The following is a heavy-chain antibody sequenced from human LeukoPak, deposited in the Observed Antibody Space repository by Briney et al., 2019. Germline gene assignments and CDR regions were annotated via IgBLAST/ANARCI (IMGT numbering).Heavy chain of an antibody. V-gene: IGHV3-23*01. Sequence: GGSLRLSCAASGFTFSSYAMSWVRQAPGKGLDWVSAISGSGGSTYYADSVKGRFTISRDNSKNTLYLQMNSLRAEDTAVYYCAKERAIYCTNGVCPFDYWGQGTLVTVSS. D-gene: IGHD2-8*01. J-gene: IGHJ4*02. CDR3: AKERAIYCTNGVCPFDY. CDR2: ISGSGGST. CDR1: GFTFSSYA.